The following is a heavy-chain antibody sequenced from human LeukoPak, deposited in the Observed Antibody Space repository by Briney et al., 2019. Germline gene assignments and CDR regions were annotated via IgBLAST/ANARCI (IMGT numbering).Heavy chain of an antibody. CDR3: ARSVAVPAAPFQH. CDR2: IIPIFGTA. J-gene: IGHJ1*01. Sequence: ASVKVSCKASGGTFSSYAISWVRQAPGQGLEWMGGIIPIFGTANYAQKLQGRVTITTDESTSTAYMELSSLRSEDTAVYYCARSVAVPAAPFQHWGQGTLVTVSS. CDR1: GGTFSSYA. V-gene: IGHV1-69*05. D-gene: IGHD2-2*01.